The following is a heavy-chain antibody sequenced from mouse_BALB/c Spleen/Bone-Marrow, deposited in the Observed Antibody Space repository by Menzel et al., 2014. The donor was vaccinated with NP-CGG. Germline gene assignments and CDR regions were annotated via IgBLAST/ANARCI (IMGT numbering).Heavy chain of an antibody. CDR3: ARSLLRLQNAMDF. CDR1: GYAFTNYL. CDR2: INPGSGGT. D-gene: IGHD1-2*01. V-gene: IGHV1-54*01. J-gene: IGHJ4*01. Sequence: VHLQQSGPELVRPGISVKVSCKSSGYAFTNYLIEWVKQRHGKGLEWIGVINPGSGGTNYNEKFKGKATLTADKSSSSGYMQLSSLTSDDSAVYFCARSLLRLQNAMDFW.